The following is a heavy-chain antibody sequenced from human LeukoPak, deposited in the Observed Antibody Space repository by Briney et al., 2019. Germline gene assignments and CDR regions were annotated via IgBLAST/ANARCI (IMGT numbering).Heavy chain of an antibody. Sequence: PSETLSLTCSVSGGSLSSATNYWSWIRQPAGKGFEWMGYIYYSGSTNYNPSLKSRVTISVDTSKNQFSLELKAVTAADTAVYYCAREGGAPGHTNEFDYWGQGILVTVSS. V-gene: IGHV4-61*01. CDR1: GGSLSSATNY. D-gene: IGHD1-1*01. CDR2: IYYSGST. J-gene: IGHJ4*02. CDR3: AREGGAPGHTNEFDY.